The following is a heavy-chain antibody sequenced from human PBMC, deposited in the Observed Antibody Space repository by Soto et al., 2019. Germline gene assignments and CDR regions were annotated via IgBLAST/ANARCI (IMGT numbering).Heavy chain of an antibody. D-gene: IGHD3-10*01. Sequence: SETLSLTCAVSGGSISSSNWWRWVRQPPGKGLEWIGEIYHSGSTNYNPSLKIRVTISVDKSKNQFSLKLSSVTAADTAVYYCARDQGDRKLLWFGESSRPNAFDIWGQGTMVTVSS. CDR1: GGSISSSNW. CDR3: ARDQGDRKLLWFGESSRPNAFDI. J-gene: IGHJ3*02. V-gene: IGHV4-4*02. CDR2: IYHSGST.